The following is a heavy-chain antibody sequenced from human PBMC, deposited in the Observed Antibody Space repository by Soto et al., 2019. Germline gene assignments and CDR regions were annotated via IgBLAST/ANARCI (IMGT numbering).Heavy chain of an antibody. Sequence: RLSCAASGFPFSSYWMTWVRQTPGKGLEWVAYIKQDGSDKYYVDSVKGRFTMSRDNAKNSLSLQMSSLRAEDTAVYYCARVTSPGYFDYWGQGTLVTVSS. CDR3: ARVTSPGYFDY. CDR2: IKQDGSDK. J-gene: IGHJ4*02. V-gene: IGHV3-7*05. CDR1: GFPFSSYW.